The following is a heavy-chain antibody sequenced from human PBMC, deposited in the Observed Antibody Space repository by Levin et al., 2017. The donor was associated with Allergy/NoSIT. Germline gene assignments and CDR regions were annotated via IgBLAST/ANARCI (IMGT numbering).Heavy chain of an antibody. CDR3: ARFYSWTFDI. V-gene: IGHV3-7*01. CDR2: INQDGSAK. D-gene: IGHD1-1*01. CDR1: GFIFSSHW. J-gene: IGHJ3*02. Sequence: GSLRLSCAASGFIFSSHWMTWVRQAPGKGLEWVANINQDGSAKYYVDSMKGRFTISRDNAKNSLYLQMNSLRAEDTAVYYCARFYSWTFDIWGQGTMVTVSS.